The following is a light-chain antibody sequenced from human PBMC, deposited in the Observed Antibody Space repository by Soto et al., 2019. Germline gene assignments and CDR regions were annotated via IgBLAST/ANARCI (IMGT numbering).Light chain of an antibody. CDR1: QSVSRN. CDR3: QQYHNWPLT. CDR2: GTS. V-gene: IGKV3-15*01. Sequence: ETVMTQSPATLSVSPGERTSLSCRASQSVSRNLAWYQQKPGQTPRLLIYGTSTRATGVPARVSAIGSGTEFTRTISSLQSEDFGVYYCQQYHNWPLTFGGGTKVEI. J-gene: IGKJ4*01.